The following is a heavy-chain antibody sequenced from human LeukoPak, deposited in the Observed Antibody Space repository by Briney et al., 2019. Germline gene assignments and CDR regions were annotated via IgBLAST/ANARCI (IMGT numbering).Heavy chain of an antibody. CDR2: IYTSGTT. CDR3: ARLSHEVPTNWFDP. V-gene: IGHV4-4*09. Sequence: SETLSLTCTVSGGPISSYYWSWIRQPPGKGLEWIGYIYTSGTTIYNSSLKSRVTISVDTSKSQFSLKLRSVTAADMAVYYCARLSHEVPTNWFDPWGQGTLVTVSS. J-gene: IGHJ5*02. CDR1: GGPISSYY.